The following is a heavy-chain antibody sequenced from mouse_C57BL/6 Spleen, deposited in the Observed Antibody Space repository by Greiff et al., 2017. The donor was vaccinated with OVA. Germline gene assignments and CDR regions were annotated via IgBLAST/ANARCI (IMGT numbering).Heavy chain of an antibody. V-gene: IGHV14-2*01. D-gene: IGHD2-5*01. J-gene: IGHJ4*01. Sequence: VQLKESGAELVKPGASVKLSCTASGYNIKDYYMHWVKQRTEQGLEWIGRIDPEDGETKYAPKFQGKATITADKSSNTAYLQLSSLTSEDTAVYYCARPYYSNSYYYAMDYWGQGTSVTVSS. CDR2: IDPEDGET. CDR3: ARPYYSNSYYYAMDY. CDR1: GYNIKDYY.